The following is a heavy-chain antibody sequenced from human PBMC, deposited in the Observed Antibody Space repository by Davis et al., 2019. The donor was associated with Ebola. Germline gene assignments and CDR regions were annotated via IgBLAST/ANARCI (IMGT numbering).Heavy chain of an antibody. V-gene: IGHV4-34*01. CDR3: ARLRWELLSSFDY. CDR2: INHSGST. CDR1: GGSFSGYY. Sequence: PSETLSLTCAVSGGSFSGYYWSWIRQPPGKGLEWIGEINHSGSTNYNPSLKSRVTISVDTSKNQFSLKLSSVTAADTAVYYCARLRWELLSSFDYWGQGTLVTVSS. D-gene: IGHD1-26*01. J-gene: IGHJ4*02.